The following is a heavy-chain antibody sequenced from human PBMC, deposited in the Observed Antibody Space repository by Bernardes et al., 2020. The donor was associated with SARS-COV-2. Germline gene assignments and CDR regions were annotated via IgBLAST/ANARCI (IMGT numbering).Heavy chain of an antibody. CDR1: SGSISNSNYY. CDR2: IYSSGTT. J-gene: IGHJ6*02. V-gene: IGHV4-39*01. D-gene: IGHD2-21*02. Sequence: PSETLSLTCTVSSGSISNSNYYWGWIRQPPGKGLEWIGSIYSSGTTYKNPSLQSRVTKSVDTSKNQFSLSLTSLTAADTAVYYCVGSSCGRDCYIGGLRSWDYGMDVWGQGTTVTVSS. CDR3: VGSSCGRDCYIGGLRSWDYGMDV.